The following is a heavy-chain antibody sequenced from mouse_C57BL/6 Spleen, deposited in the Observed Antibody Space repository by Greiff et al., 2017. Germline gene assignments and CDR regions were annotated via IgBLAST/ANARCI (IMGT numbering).Heavy chain of an antibody. V-gene: IGHV1-18*01. D-gene: IGHD2-4*01. Sequence: EVKLVESGPELVKPGASVKIPCKASGYTFTDYNMDWVKQSHGKSLEWIGDINPNNGGTIYNQKFKGKATLTVDKSSSTAYMELRSLTSEDTAVYYCALTYDYDEYYAMDYWGQGTSVTVSS. CDR2: INPNNGGT. CDR3: ALTYDYDEYYAMDY. CDR1: GYTFTDYN. J-gene: IGHJ4*01.